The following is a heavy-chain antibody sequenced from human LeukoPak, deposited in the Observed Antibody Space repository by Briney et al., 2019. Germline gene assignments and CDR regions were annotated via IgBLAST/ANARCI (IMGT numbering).Heavy chain of an antibody. V-gene: IGHV3-21*01. CDR3: ARVAWVRGGRDDDAFDI. D-gene: IGHD3-10*01. J-gene: IGHJ3*02. CDR2: ISSSSSYI. Sequence: GGSLRLSCAASGFTFSSYSMNWVRQAPGKGLEWVSSISSSSSYIYYADSVKGRFTISRDNSKNTLYLQMNSLRAEDTAVYYCARVAWVRGGRDDDAFDIWGQGTMVTVSS. CDR1: GFTFSSYS.